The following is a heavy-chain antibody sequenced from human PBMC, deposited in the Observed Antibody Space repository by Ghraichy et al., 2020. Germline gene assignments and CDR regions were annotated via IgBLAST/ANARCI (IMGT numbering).Heavy chain of an antibody. J-gene: IGHJ6*03. D-gene: IGHD2-2*01. V-gene: IGHV3-48*01. Sequence: GSLRLSCAASGFTFSSFSMNWVRQAPGKGLEWVSYISSSSSTIYYADSVKGRFTISRDNAKNSLYLQMNSLRAEDTAVYYCARDGCSSTSCYANTKYYYYMDVWGKGTTVTVSS. CDR3: ARDGCSSTSCYANTKYYYYMDV. CDR2: ISSSSSTI. CDR1: GFTFSSFS.